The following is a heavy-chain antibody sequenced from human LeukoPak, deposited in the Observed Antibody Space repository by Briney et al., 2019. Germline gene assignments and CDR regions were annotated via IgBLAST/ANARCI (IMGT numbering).Heavy chain of an antibody. CDR2: INHSGST. J-gene: IGHJ4*02. V-gene: IGHV4-34*01. CDR3: ARGFIVGATLFDY. CDR1: GGSFSGYY. D-gene: IGHD1-26*01. Sequence: PSETLSLTCAVYGGSFSGYYWSWIRQPPGKGLEWIGEINHSGSTNYNPSLKSRVTISVDTSKNQFSLKLSSVTAADTAVYYCARGFIVGATLFDYWGQGTLVTVSS.